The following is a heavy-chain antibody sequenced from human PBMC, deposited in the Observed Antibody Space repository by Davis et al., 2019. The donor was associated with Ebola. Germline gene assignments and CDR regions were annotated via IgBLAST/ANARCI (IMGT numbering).Heavy chain of an antibody. Sequence: KVSCKGSGYSFTRYWIGWVRQMPGKGLEWMGIIYPGDSDTRYSPSSQGQVTISADRSISTAYLQWSSLKASDTAMYYCARQTTVTTDFDYWGQGTLVTVSS. D-gene: IGHD4-17*01. CDR3: ARQTTVTTDFDY. J-gene: IGHJ4*02. CDR2: IYPGDSDT. V-gene: IGHV5-51*01. CDR1: GYSFTRYW.